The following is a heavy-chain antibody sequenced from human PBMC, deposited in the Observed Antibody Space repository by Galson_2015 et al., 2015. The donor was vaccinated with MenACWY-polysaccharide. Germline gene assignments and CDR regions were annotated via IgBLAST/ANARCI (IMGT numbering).Heavy chain of an antibody. Sequence: SLRLSCAASGFTFSVAWMNWVRQAPGKGLEWVGRIKSKSGGEIIDYAAPVKGRFTISRDDSKSTLYLQMNSLKTEDTAVYYCSTGLVCFNGYDCSWGQGTLVTASS. D-gene: IGHD5-12*01. V-gene: IGHV3-15*01. CDR2: IKSKSGGEII. J-gene: IGHJ4*02. CDR1: GFTFSVAW. CDR3: STGLVCFNGYDCS.